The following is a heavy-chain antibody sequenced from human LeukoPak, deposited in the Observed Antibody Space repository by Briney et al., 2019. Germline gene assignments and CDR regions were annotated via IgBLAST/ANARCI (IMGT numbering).Heavy chain of an antibody. V-gene: IGHV4-59*01. CDR3: ARASGSYYKGDYYYYMDV. Sequence: SETLSLTCTVSGGSISSYYRSWIRQPPGKGLEWIGYIYYSGSTNYNPSLKSRVTISVDTSKNQFSLKLSSVTAADTAVYYCARASGSYYKGDYYYYMDVWGKGTTVTVSS. CDR2: IYYSGST. CDR1: GGSISSYY. J-gene: IGHJ6*03. D-gene: IGHD3-10*01.